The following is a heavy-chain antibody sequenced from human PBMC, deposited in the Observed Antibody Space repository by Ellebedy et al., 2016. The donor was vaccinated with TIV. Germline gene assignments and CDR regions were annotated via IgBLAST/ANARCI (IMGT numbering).Heavy chain of an antibody. CDR2: INPSGGST. J-gene: IGHJ6*02. V-gene: IGHV1-46*01. CDR1: GYTFTSYY. CDR3: ARRKAAGTGEGVYYYGMDV. Sequence: ASVKVSCXASGYTFTSYYMHWVRQAPGQGLEWMGIINPSGGSTSYAQKFQGRVTMTRDTSTSTVYMELSSLRSEDTAVYYCARRKAAGTGEGVYYYGMDVWGQGTTVTVSS. D-gene: IGHD6-13*01.